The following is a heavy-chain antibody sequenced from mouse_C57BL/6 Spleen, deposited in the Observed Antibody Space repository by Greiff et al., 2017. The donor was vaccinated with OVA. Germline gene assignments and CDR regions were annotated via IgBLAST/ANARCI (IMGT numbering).Heavy chain of an antibody. V-gene: IGHV1-69*01. J-gene: IGHJ2*01. Sequence: QVQLQQPGAELVMPGASVKLSCKASGYTFTSYWMHWVKQRPGQGLEWIGEIDPSDSYTNYNQKFKGKSTLNVDKSSSTAYMQLSSLTSEDSAVYYCARGGGYFHYCDYWGQGTTLTVSS. CDR2: IDPSDSYT. CDR1: GYTFTSYW. CDR3: ARGGGYFHYCDY. D-gene: IGHD3-1*01.